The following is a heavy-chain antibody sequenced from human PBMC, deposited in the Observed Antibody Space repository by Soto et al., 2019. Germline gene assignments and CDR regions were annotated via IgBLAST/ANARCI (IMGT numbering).Heavy chain of an antibody. CDR1: GGTFSSYA. D-gene: IGHD3-22*01. V-gene: IGHV1-69*13. J-gene: IGHJ6*02. CDR2: IIPIFGTA. CDR3: AGRHYYDSSGTEIHQYHYYGMDV. Sequence: GASVKVSCKASGGTFSSYAISWVRQAPGQGLEWMGGIIPIFGTANYAQKFQGRVTITADESTSTAYMELSSLRSEDTAVYYCAGRHYYDSSGTEIHQYHYYGMDVWCQGITVTVS.